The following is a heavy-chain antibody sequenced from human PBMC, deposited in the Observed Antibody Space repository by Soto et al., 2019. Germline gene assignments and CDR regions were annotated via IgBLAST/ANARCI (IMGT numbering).Heavy chain of an antibody. CDR2: IHRSGGA. CDR1: GGSIIRTNW. V-gene: IGHV4-4*02. J-gene: IGHJ5*02. Sequence: QVQLQGSGPGLVKPSGTLSLTCAVSGGSIIRTNWWTWVRQPPGKGLEWIGEIHRSGGANFNPSRRRRVSISVHKSENCFALSPTSVTAADTAVYYCAATGEYGCAYGSWGQGSLATASS. CDR3: AATGEYGCAYGS. D-gene: IGHD4-17*01.